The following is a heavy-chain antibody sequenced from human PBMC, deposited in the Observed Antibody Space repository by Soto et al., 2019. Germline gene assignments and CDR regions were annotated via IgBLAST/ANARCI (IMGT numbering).Heavy chain of an antibody. D-gene: IGHD1-1*01. J-gene: IGHJ4*02. CDR1: GFSFSSYW. CDR2: IRQDGSEK. CDR3: MTTTRDRPFDY. Sequence: EVQLVESGGDLVQPGGSLRLSCEASGFSFSSYWMTWVRQAPGKRLEYVAIIRQDGSEKKYVYAVMGRFTISRDNAKSSSYLKMNSLRDEDTAVYYCMTTTRDRPFDYWGQGTHVTVSS. V-gene: IGHV3-7*03.